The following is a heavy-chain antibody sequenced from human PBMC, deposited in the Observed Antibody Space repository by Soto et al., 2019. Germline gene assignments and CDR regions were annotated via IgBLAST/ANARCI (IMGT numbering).Heavy chain of an antibody. V-gene: IGHV1-18*04. CDR2: VRAYNGNT. D-gene: IGHD3-16*02. CDR3: ARGWGYDYVCGSYRYPFDY. J-gene: IGHJ4*02. CDR1: CYPFPSFG. Sequence: VQVSCQATCYPFPSFGIIWVGQAPGQGLKWMGWVRAYNGNTNYAQTLQGRVTMTRDTSTSTAYMELRSLRSDDTAVYYCARGWGYDYVCGSYRYPFDYWGQGTLVTVSS.